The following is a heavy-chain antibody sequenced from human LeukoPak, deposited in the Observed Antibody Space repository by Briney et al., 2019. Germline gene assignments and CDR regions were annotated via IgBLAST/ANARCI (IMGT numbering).Heavy chain of an antibody. Sequence: ASVKVSCKASGYTFTSYDINWVRQATGQGLEWMGWMNPNSGNTGYAQKFQGRVTMTRNTSISTAYMELSSLRSEDTAVYYCARRRMVRGVTNWFDPWGQGTLVTVSS. CDR1: GYTFTSYD. V-gene: IGHV1-8*01. CDR3: ARRRMVRGVTNWFDP. CDR2: MNPNSGNT. J-gene: IGHJ5*02. D-gene: IGHD3-10*01.